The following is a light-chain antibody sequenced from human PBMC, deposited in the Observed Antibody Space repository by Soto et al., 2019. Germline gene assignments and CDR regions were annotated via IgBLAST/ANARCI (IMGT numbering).Light chain of an antibody. J-gene: IGKJ4*01. CDR1: QDISRA. CDR2: PAS. Sequence: IQLTQSPSSLSATVGDRVTITCRASQDISRALAWYQQKPGKAPNLLISPASNLRSGVPSRFSGSGSGTDFTLTINGLQPEDFATYWCQQLYGYPLTFGGGSQVEIK. CDR3: QQLYGYPLT. V-gene: IGKV1-9*01.